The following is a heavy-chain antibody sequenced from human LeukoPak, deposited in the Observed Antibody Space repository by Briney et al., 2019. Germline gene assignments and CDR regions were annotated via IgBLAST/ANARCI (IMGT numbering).Heavy chain of an antibody. V-gene: IGHV5-10-1*01. D-gene: IGHD6-25*01. Sequence: GASLKISCKASGYMFNSYWINWVRQMPGKGLEWMGRIDPSNSYTNYGPSFQGHVTISADKSSSTAYLQWSSLKASDTGIYYCATQSSAAGRGDWGQGTLVTVSS. J-gene: IGHJ4*02. CDR3: ATQSSAAGRGD. CDR2: IDPSNSYT. CDR1: GYMFNSYW.